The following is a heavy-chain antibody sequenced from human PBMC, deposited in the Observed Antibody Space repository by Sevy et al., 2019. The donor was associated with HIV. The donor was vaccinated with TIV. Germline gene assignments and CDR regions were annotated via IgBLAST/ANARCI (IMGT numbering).Heavy chain of an antibody. CDR1: GGSITSYS. D-gene: IGHD6-19*01. J-gene: IGHJ5*02. CDR2: IYSNGNS. V-gene: IGHV4-4*07. Sequence: SETLSLTCTVPGGSITSYSWSWIRQPAGKGLEWLGRIYSNGNSNYNPSLKSRVTMSVDTSKNQFSLKLTSVNAADTAVYFCAREGGASSAWFENWFGPWGQGTLVTVSS. CDR3: AREGGASSAWFENWFGP.